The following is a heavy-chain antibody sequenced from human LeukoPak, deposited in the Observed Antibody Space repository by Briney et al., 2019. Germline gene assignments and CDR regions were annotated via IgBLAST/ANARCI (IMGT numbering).Heavy chain of an antibody. CDR3: AKDRFYDSSGNHFESEK. CDR1: GFTFSTYG. V-gene: IGHV3-23*01. D-gene: IGHD3-22*01. J-gene: IGHJ4*02. CDR2: ISGSGGRT. Sequence: PGGSLRLSCAASGFTFSTYGMSWVRQAPGKGLDWVSGISGSGGRTSYADSVAGRFTVSRDNSENTLYLQMNNLRAEDTALYYCAKDRFYDSSGNHFESEKWGQGTLVTVSS.